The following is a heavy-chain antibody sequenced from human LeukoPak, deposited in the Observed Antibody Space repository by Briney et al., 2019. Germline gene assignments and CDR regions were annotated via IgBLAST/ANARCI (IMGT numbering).Heavy chain of an antibody. V-gene: IGHV3-23*01. CDR1: GFTFSSYA. Sequence: PGGSLRLSCAASGFTFSSYAMSWVRQAPGKGLEWVSAIRGSGASTYYADSVKGRFTISRDNSKNTLYLQMGSLRAEDMAVYYCARAYDSESYYSGPDYWGQGTLVSVSS. CDR2: IRGSGAST. D-gene: IGHD3-10*01. J-gene: IGHJ4*02. CDR3: ARAYDSESYYSGPDY.